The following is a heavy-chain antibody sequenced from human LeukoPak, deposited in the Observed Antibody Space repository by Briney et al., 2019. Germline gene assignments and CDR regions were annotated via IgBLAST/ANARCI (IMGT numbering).Heavy chain of an antibody. CDR3: AKASWVSDADAFL. CDR1: GFTFRSYA. V-gene: IGHV3-23*01. Sequence: AGSLTLSCAASGFTFRSYAMSWVRQAPARGLAWVSSLSVYYETFYADSVKLRFTLSRDEYRNKAYLPLNNLRVEDTADYYCAKASWVSDADAFLWGQGTVVTVS. CDR2: LSVYYET. D-gene: IGHD3-3*02. J-gene: IGHJ4*02.